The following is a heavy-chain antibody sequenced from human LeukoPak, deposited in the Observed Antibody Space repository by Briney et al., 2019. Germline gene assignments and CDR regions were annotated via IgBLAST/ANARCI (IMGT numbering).Heavy chain of an antibody. D-gene: IGHD3-22*01. CDR2: ISGSGGST. J-gene: IGHJ4*02. CDR3: AKDRHYYDSSGYYSFDY. Sequence: GGSLRLSCAASGFTFSNAWMNWVRQAPGKGLEWVSAISGSGGSTYYADSVKGRFTISRDNSKNTLYLQMNSLRAEDTAVYYCAKDRHYYDSSGYYSFDYWGQGALVTVSS. V-gene: IGHV3-23*01. CDR1: GFTFSNAW.